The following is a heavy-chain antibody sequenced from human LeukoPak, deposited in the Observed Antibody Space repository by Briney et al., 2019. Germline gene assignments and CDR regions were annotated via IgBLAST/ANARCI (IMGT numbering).Heavy chain of an antibody. D-gene: IGHD3-3*01. J-gene: IGHJ4*02. CDR2: ISYDGSNK. V-gene: IGHV3-30*18. CDR1: GFTFRSYG. Sequence: GGSLRLSCAASGFTFRSYGMHWVRQAPGKGLEWVAVISYDGSNKYYADSVKGRFTIFRDNSKNTLHLQINSLRAEDTAVYYCAKLTYDVLSGYYGSYFDHWGQGTLVSVSS. CDR3: AKLTYDVLSGYYGSYFDH.